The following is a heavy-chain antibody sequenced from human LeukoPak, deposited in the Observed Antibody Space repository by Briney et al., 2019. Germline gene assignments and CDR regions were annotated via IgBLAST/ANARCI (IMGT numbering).Heavy chain of an antibody. CDR3: ARDLGYCSSTSCYDWFDP. Sequence: PSETLSLTCTISGDSISDYYWSWIRRPPGRGLEWIGYIYYTGSTNYNPSLKSRVTISVDTSKNQFSLKLSSVTAADTAVYYCARDLGYCSSTSCYDWFDPWGQGTLVTVSS. V-gene: IGHV4-59*01. CDR1: GDSISDYY. D-gene: IGHD2-2*01. J-gene: IGHJ5*02. CDR2: IYYTGST.